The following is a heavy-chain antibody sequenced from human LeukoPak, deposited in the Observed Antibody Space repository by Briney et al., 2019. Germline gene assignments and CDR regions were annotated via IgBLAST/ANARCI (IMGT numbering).Heavy chain of an antibody. CDR1: VYTFTGYY. Sequence: SSVKVSCKASVYTFTGYYMHWVRQAPGQGREWMGWINPNIGGTNYAQKFQGRVTMTRDKLISTAYMALSRLGSDDTGVSYRASIRRYSGSYSFDYWGQGTLVTVSS. CDR2: INPNIGGT. CDR3: ASIRRYSGSYSFDY. V-gene: IGHV1-2*02. D-gene: IGHD1-26*01. J-gene: IGHJ4*02.